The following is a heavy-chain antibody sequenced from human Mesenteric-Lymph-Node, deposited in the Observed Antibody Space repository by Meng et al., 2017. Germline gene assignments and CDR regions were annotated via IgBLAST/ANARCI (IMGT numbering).Heavy chain of an antibody. Sequence: SVKVSCKASGGTFSSYSISWVRQAPGQGLEWMGGIIPIFGTANYAQKFQGRVTMTRDTSTSTVYMELSSLRSEDTAVYYCARVEYYYGSGSYYRYYSYGMDVWGQGTTVTVSS. V-gene: IGHV1-69*05. J-gene: IGHJ6*02. D-gene: IGHD3-10*01. CDR2: IIPIFGTA. CDR1: GGTFSSYS. CDR3: ARVEYYYGSGSYYRYYSYGMDV.